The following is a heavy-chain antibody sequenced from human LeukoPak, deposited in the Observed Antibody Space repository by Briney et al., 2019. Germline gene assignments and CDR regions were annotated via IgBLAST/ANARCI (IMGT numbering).Heavy chain of an antibody. D-gene: IGHD3-9*01. CDR2: ISYDGSNK. CDR3: AREAISTGAWYMDV. J-gene: IGHJ6*03. Sequence: AGGSLRLSCAASGFTFSSYAMHWVRQAPGKGLEWVAVISYDGSNKYYADSVKGRFTISRDNSKNTLYLQMNSLRVEDTAVYYCAREAISTGAWYMDVWGKGTTVTVSS. V-gene: IGHV3-30*04. CDR1: GFTFSSYA.